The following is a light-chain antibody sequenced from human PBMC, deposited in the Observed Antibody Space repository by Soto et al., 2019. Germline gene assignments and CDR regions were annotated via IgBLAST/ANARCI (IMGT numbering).Light chain of an antibody. Sequence: EIVLTQSPDTLSSSPGERATLSCRASQIVRSSYLAWYQQKAGQAPRLVFFGPSYRATGIPDRFSGSGSGTDFTLTISSLEPEESAVYYCQQQESSPFTFGGGTKVEIK. J-gene: IGKJ4*02. CDR3: QQQESSPFT. CDR1: QIVRSSY. V-gene: IGKV3-20*01. CDR2: GPS.